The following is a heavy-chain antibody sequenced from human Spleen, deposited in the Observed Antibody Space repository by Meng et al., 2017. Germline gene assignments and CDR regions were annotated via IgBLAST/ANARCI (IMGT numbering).Heavy chain of an antibody. D-gene: IGHD2-15*01. V-gene: IGHV4-34*01. CDR1: GGSFSGYY. CDR3: ARRYCSGGSCYFFGY. J-gene: IGHJ4*02. Sequence: QVQLQQWGAGLLKPSETLSLTCAVYGGSFSGYYWSWIRQPPGKGLEWIGEINHSGSTNYNPSLKSRVTISVDTSKNQFSLKLSSVTAADTAVYYCARRYCSGGSCYFFGYWGQGTLVTVSS. CDR2: INHSGST.